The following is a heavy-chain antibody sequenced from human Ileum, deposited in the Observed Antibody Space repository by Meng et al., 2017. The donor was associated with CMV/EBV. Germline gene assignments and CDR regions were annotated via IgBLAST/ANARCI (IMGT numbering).Heavy chain of an antibody. CDR3: ASHSGRRFDY. CDR2: IKEDGSKK. CDR1: GFTFSTFW. V-gene: IGHV3-7*01. Sequence: GESLKISCVASGFTFSTFWMSWVRQAPGKGLQWVGNIKEDGSKKYYVDSVRGRFTIFKDNVRNSLYLRMNNLRAEDTAVYYCASHSGRRFDYWGQGTLVTVSS. D-gene: IGHD6-13*01. J-gene: IGHJ4*02.